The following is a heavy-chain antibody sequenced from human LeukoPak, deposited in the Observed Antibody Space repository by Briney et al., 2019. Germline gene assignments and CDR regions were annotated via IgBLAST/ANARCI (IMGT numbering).Heavy chain of an antibody. CDR2: IIPIFGTA. CDR1: GGTFSSYA. CDR3: ARDLEIFGVVTPTFDY. J-gene: IGHJ4*02. Sequence: SVKVSCKASGGTFSSYAISWVRQAPGQGLEWMGRIIPIFGTANYAQKFQGRVTITTDESTSTAYMELSSLRSEDTAVYYCARDLEIFGVVTPTFDYWGQGTLVTVSS. V-gene: IGHV1-69*05. D-gene: IGHD3-3*01.